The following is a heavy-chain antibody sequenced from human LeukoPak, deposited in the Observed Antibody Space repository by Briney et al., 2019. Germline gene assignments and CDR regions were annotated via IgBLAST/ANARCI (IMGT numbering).Heavy chain of an antibody. Sequence: ASVKVSCKASGYTFTSYGISWVRQAPGQGLEWMGWISAYNGNTNYAQKLQGRVTMTTDTSTSTAYMELRSLRFDDTAVYYCARTTVYDYGDYDFWRSFDYWGQGTLVTVSS. V-gene: IGHV1-18*01. D-gene: IGHD4-17*01. CDR1: GYTFTSYG. CDR2: ISAYNGNT. J-gene: IGHJ4*02. CDR3: ARTTVYDYGDYDFWRSFDY.